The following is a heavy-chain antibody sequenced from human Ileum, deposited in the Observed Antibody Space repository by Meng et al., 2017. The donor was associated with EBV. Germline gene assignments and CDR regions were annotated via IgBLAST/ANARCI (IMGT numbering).Heavy chain of an antibody. D-gene: IGHD4-23*01. Sequence: QRQLQQWGEGLLKPSETLSPHCGVYGGSFSNDYWTWIRQPPWKGLEWIGESSHTGTTKYNPSLKNRVTISLDTSNNQFSLNLNSVTAADTALYYCARYGTCGANSFYCFDPWGQGTLVTVSS. CDR2: SSHTGTT. J-gene: IGHJ5*02. V-gene: IGHV4-34*01. CDR3: ARYGTCGANSFYCFDP. CDR1: GGSFSNDY.